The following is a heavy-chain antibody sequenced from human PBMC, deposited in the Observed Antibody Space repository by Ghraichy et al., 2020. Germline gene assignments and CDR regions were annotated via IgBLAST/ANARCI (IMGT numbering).Heavy chain of an antibody. CDR2: IHYRGST. CDR3: ARRYGSSWYTSPDFDY. Sequence: SETLSLTCTVSGGSISSSTSYWGWIRQPPRKGLEWIGSIHYRGSTYYNSSLKSRVTMSVDTSNNQFSLRLSSLTAADTAVYYCARRYGSSWYTSPDFDYWGQGPLVTVSS. J-gene: IGHJ4*02. D-gene: IGHD6-13*01. CDR1: GGSISSSTSY. V-gene: IGHV4-39*01.